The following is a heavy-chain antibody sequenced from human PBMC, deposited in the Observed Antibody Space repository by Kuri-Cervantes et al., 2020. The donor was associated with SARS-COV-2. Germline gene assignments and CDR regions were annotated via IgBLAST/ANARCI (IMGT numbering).Heavy chain of an antibody. Sequence: GESLKISCAASGFTFSSYSMNWVRQAPGKGLEWVSYISSSSGTIYYADSVKGRFTISRDNAKNSLYLQMNSLRAEDTAVYYCAILHLGADFEVDYWGQGTLVTVSS. CDR3: AILHLGADFEVDY. J-gene: IGHJ4*02. CDR1: GFTFSSYS. D-gene: IGHD3-3*01. CDR2: ISSSSGTI. V-gene: IGHV3-48*01.